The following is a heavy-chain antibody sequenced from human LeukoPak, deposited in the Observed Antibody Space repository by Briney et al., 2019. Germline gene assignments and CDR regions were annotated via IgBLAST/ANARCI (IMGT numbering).Heavy chain of an antibody. CDR2: MFHSGTT. J-gene: IGHJ4*02. CDR1: GYSISGGYY. V-gene: IGHV4-38-2*02. CDR3: ATDLLNYYDSSGYFREY. D-gene: IGHD3-22*01. Sequence: SETLSLTCTVSGYSISGGYYWGWIRQPPGKGLEWIGNMFHSGTTYYNPSPKSRVTISVDTSKNQSSLKLSSVTAADTAVYYCATDLLNYYDSSGYFREYWGQGTLVTVSS.